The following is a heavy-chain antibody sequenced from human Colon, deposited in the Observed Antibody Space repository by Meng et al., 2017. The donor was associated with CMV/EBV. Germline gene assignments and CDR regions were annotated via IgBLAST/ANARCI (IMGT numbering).Heavy chain of an antibody. J-gene: IGHJ4*02. D-gene: IGHD3-10*01. Sequence: QITLKEVGPTLVKPKPTLTLTCSFSGFSLRTIGMGVGWIRQPPGKALEWLGVIYWDDDKRYSPSLKSRLTITKDTSKNQVVLTMTNLDPLDTATYYCAHRPYGSGSYFFDYWGQGTLVTVSS. CDR2: IYWDDDK. CDR1: GFSLRTIGMG. CDR3: AHRPYGSGSYFFDY. V-gene: IGHV2-5*02.